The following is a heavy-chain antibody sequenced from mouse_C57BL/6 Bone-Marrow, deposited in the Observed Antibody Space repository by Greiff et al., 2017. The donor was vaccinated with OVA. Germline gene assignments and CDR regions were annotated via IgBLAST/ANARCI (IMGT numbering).Heavy chain of an antibody. CDR2: IDPSDSYT. D-gene: IGHD2-5*01. Sequence: VQLQQPGAELVRPGTSVKLSCKASGYTFTSYWMHWVKQRPGHGLEWIGVIDPSDSYTNYNQKFKGKATLTVDPSSSTAYMQLSSLTSEDSAVYYCARAVSNPWYFDVWGTGTTVTVSS. J-gene: IGHJ1*03. CDR1: GYTFTSYW. V-gene: IGHV1-59*01. CDR3: ARAVSNPWYFDV.